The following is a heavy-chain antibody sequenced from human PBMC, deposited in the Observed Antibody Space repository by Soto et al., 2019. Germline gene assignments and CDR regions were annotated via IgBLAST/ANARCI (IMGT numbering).Heavy chain of an antibody. CDR1: GFTFSSYG. CDR3: ARDHGFWSGPIEY. CDR2: IWYDGSNK. V-gene: IGHV3-33*01. Sequence: PGGSLRLSCAASGFTFSSYGMHWVRQAPGKGLEWVAVIWYDGSNKYYADSVKGRFTISRDNSKNTLYLQMNSLRAEDTAVYYCARDHGFWSGPIEYWGQGTLVPVSX. D-gene: IGHD3-3*01. J-gene: IGHJ4*02.